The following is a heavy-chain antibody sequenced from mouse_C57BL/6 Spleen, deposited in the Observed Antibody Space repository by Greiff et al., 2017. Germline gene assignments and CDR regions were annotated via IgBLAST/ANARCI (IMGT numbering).Heavy chain of an antibody. CDR2: IYPGDGDT. CDR1: GYAFSSYW. J-gene: IGHJ4*01. Sequence: QVQLQQSGAELVKPGASVKISCKASGYAFSSYWMNWVKQRPGKGLEWIGQIYPGDGDTNYNGKFKGKATLTADKSSSTAYMQLSSLTSEDSAVYFCARGATVVGDYAMDYWGQGTSVTVSS. D-gene: IGHD1-1*01. CDR3: ARGATVVGDYAMDY. V-gene: IGHV1-80*01.